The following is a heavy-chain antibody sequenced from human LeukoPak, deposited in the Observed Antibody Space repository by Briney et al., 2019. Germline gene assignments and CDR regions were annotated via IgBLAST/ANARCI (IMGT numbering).Heavy chain of an antibody. CDR3: AKDAGVAVAYWYFDL. CDR1: GLSVSNNY. CDR2: VYRDGGAGGT. Sequence: PGGSLRLSCAASGLSVSNNYMCWVRQAPGQGLEWVADVYRDGGAGGTNYADSVKGRFTISSDNSKNTLYLQMNSLRAEDTAVYYCAKDAGVAVAYWYFDLWGRGTLVTVSS. J-gene: IGHJ2*01. V-gene: IGHV3-53*01. D-gene: IGHD6-19*01.